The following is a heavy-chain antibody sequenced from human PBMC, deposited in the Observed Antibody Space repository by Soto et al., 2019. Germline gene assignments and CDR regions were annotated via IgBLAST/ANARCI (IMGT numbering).Heavy chain of an antibody. CDR2: IIPIFGAT. CDR1: GGTFSSYA. V-gene: IGHV1-69*13. Sequence: SVKVSCKASGGTFSSYAISWVRQAPGQGLEWMGGIIPIFGATNYAQKFQGRVTITADESTTTAYMELSSLRSEDTAVYYCARAPYCDIWSGYYRENYFDYWGRGTLVTVSS. D-gene: IGHD3-3*01. CDR3: ARAPYCDIWSGYYRENYFDY. J-gene: IGHJ4*02.